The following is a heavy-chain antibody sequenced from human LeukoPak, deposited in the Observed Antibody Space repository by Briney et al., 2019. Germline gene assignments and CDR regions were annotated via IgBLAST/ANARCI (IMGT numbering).Heavy chain of an antibody. J-gene: IGHJ4*02. CDR3: ARDGEMATIYFDY. CDR1: GGTFSSYA. CDR2: IIPIVGIA. Sequence: ASVKVSCKASGGTFSSYALSWVRQAPGQGLEWMGTIIPIVGIANYAQKSQGRVTITADKSTSTAYMELSSLRSEDTAVYYCARDGEMATIYFDYWGQGTLVTVSS. D-gene: IGHD5-24*01. V-gene: IGHV1-69*04.